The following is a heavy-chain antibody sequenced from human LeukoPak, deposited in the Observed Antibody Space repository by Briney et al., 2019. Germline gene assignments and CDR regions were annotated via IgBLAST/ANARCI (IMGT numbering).Heavy chain of an antibody. D-gene: IGHD5-12*01. CDR3: ARVDGYSGYAPADYFDY. J-gene: IGHJ4*02. CDR2: IYYSGST. V-gene: IGHV4-59*01. Sequence: SETLSLTCTVSGGSISSYYWSWIRQPPEKGLEWIGYIYYSGSTNYNPSLKSRVTMSVDTSKNQFSLKLSSVTAADTAVYYRARVDGYSGYAPADYFDYWGQGTLVTVSS. CDR1: GGSISSYY.